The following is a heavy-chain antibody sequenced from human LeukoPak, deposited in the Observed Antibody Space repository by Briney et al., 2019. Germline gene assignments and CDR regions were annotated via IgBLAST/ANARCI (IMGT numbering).Heavy chain of an antibody. J-gene: IGHJ4*02. Sequence: GGFLRLSCAASGFTFSSYEMNWVRQAPGKGLEWGSYISSSGSTIYYADSVKGRFTISRDNAKNSLYLQMNSLRAEDTAVYYCARTRRVVAATPMGYWGQGTLVTVSS. V-gene: IGHV3-48*03. D-gene: IGHD2-15*01. CDR2: ISSSGSTI. CDR1: GFTFSSYE. CDR3: ARTRRVVAATPMGY.